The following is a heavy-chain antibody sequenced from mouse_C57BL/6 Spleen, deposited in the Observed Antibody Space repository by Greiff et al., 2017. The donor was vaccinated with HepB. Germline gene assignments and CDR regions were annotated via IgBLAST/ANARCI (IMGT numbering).Heavy chain of an antibody. J-gene: IGHJ4*01. CDR2: LNPSSGYT. V-gene: IGHV1-4*01. D-gene: IGHD5-1*01. Sequence: QVQLQQSGAELARPGASVKMSCKASGYTFTSYTMHWVKQRPGQGLEWIGYLNPSSGYTKYNQKFKDKATLTADKSSSTAYMQLSSLTSEDSAVYYCARDLPGDAMDYWGQGTSVTVSS. CDR1: GYTFTSYT. CDR3: ARDLPGDAMDY.